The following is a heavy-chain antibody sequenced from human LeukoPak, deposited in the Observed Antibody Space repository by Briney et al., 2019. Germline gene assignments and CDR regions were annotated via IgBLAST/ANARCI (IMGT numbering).Heavy chain of an antibody. D-gene: IGHD3-16*01. CDR2: ISGYSSNT. CDR1: GYXFMSHG. CDR3: ARATGTWGHDGFDI. Sequence: ASVKVSCKAYGYXFMSHGITWVRQAPGQGLEWMGWISGYSSNTHYAQTLQGRVTMTTDTSTNTAYMELRSLISDDTAVYYCARATGTWGHDGFDIWGQGTMVTVS. V-gene: IGHV1-18*01. J-gene: IGHJ3*02.